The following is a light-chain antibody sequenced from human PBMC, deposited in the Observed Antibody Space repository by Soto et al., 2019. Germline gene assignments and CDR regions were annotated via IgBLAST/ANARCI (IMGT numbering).Light chain of an antibody. V-gene: IGKV3-11*01. CDR3: QERSNWPWT. J-gene: IGKJ1*01. CDR1: QSVSSY. CDR2: DAS. Sequence: EIVLTQSPATLSLSPGERATLSCRASQSVSSYLAWYQQKPGQAPRLLIYDASNRATGIPARFSGSGSGTDFTITISRLEPEDFAVYYCQERSNWPWTFGQGTKVEIK.